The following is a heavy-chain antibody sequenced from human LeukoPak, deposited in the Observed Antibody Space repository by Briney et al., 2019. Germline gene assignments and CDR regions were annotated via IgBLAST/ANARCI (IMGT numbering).Heavy chain of an antibody. CDR3: ARGPQGGYNYNWFDR. CDR1: GGTFSNYA. CDR2: IIPIFGTA. J-gene: IGHJ5*02. Sequence: SVKVSCKASGGTFSNYAITWVRQAPGQGLEWMGGIIPIFGTANYAQKFQGRVTITADESTTTVYMEMSRLRSEDTAVYYCARGPQGGYNYNWFDRWGQGTLVTVSS. D-gene: IGHD5-24*01. V-gene: IGHV1-69*01.